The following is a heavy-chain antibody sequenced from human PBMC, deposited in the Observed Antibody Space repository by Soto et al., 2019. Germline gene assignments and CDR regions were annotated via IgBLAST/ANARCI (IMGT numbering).Heavy chain of an antibody. D-gene: IGHD1-26*01. CDR1: GGTFSSYA. J-gene: IGHJ4*02. Sequence: SVKVSCKASGGTFSSYAISWVRQAPGQGLEWMGGIIPIFGTANYAQKFQGRVTITADESTSTAYMELSSLRSEDTAVYYCARGRSGSYYFDYWGQGTLVTVSS. CDR3: ARGRSGSYYFDY. V-gene: IGHV1-69*13. CDR2: IIPIFGTA.